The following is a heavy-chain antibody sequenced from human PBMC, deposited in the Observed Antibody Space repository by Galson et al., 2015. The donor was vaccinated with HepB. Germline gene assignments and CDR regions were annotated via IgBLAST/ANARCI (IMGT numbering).Heavy chain of an antibody. Sequence: SVKVSCKASGYTFTNYDINWVRQATGQGLEWMGWMNPSSGTTGYAQKFQGRLTMTRSTSISTAYMELSSLRSEDTAVYYCARGRPCSSTSCFPFDAFHIWGQGTVVTVSS. V-gene: IGHV1-8*01. CDR1: GYTFTNYD. CDR3: ARGRPCSSTSCFPFDAFHI. D-gene: IGHD2-2*01. J-gene: IGHJ3*02. CDR2: MNPSSGTT.